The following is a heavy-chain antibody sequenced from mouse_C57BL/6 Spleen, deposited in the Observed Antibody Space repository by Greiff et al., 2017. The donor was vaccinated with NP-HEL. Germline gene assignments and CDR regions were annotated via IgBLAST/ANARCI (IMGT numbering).Heavy chain of an antibody. V-gene: IGHV5-6*02. Sequence: DVMLVESGGDLVKPGGSLKLSCAASGFTFSSYGMSWVRQTPDKRLEWVATISSGGSYTYYPDSVKGRFTISRDNAKNTLYLQMSSLKSEDTAMYYCARRIYYGNYDYFDYWGQGTTLTVSS. D-gene: IGHD2-1*01. J-gene: IGHJ2*01. CDR1: GFTFSSYG. CDR3: ARRIYYGNYDYFDY. CDR2: ISSGGSYT.